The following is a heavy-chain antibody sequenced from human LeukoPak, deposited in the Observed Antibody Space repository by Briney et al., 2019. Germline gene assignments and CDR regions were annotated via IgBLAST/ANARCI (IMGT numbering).Heavy chain of an antibody. D-gene: IGHD3-3*01. CDR3: ARDTIFGVVKMGSDV. J-gene: IGHJ6*04. CDR2: IYSGGST. V-gene: IGHV3-53*01. CDR1: GFTFSSYS. Sequence: PGGSLRLSCAASGFTFSSYSMNWVRQAPGKGLEWVSVIYSGGSTYYADSVKGRFTISRDNSKNTLYLQMNSLRAEDTAVYYCARDTIFGVVKMGSDVWGKGTTVTVSS.